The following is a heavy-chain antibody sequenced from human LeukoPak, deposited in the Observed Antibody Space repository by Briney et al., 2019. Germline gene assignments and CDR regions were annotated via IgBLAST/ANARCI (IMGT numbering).Heavy chain of an antibody. Sequence: RSETLSLTCSVSGASISGYYYNWIRQPPGKGLEWIGYVYYSGITNFNPSLKSRVTMSVDTSKNQFSLILRSVTAADTAVYYCARIGHPFSDPFDYWGQGTLATVSS. CDR3: ARIGHPFSDPFDY. J-gene: IGHJ4*02. D-gene: IGHD3-16*01. V-gene: IGHV4-59*01. CDR2: VYYSGIT. CDR1: GASISGYY.